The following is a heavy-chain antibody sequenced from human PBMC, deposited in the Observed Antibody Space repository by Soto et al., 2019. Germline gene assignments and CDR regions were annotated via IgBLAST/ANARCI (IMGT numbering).Heavy chain of an antibody. V-gene: IGHV3-72*01. CDR1: GFTFSDHY. J-gene: IGHJ6*03. Sequence: GGSLRLSCAVSGFTFSDHYMDWVRQAPGKGLEWVGRSRNKANSYTTEYAASVKGRFTISRDDSKNSLYLQMNSLKTEDSALYYCARNSDGSGIYNYYMDVWGKGTTVTVSS. CDR2: SRNKANSYTT. D-gene: IGHD3-10*01. CDR3: ARNSDGSGIYNYYMDV.